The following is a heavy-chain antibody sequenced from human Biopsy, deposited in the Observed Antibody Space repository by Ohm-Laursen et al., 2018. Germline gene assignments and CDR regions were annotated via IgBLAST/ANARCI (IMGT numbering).Heavy chain of an antibody. CDR1: GDSISSYY. J-gene: IGHJ4*02. V-gene: IGHV4-59*07. D-gene: IGHD3-3*01. CDR3: ARARIKTSGVLIPETYYFDS. Sequence: SDTLSLTCTVSGDSISSYYWSWIRQPPGKGLEWIGYVYYTGSTDYNPSLQSRVTISVDTSKNHFFLRLRSVTPADTAIYYCARARIKTSGVLIPETYYFDSWGQGTLVTVSS. CDR2: VYYTGST.